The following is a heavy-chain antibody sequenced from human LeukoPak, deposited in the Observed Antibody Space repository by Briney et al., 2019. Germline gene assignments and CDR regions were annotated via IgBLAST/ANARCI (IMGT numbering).Heavy chain of an antibody. CDR3: ARVPQYYDSSMYYFDY. CDR2: IIPIFGTA. V-gene: IGHV1-69*06. D-gene: IGHD3-22*01. J-gene: IGHJ4*02. Sequence: SVKVSCKASGGTFSSYAMSWVRQAPGQGLEWMGGIIPIFGTANYAQKFQGRVTITADKSTSTAYMELSSLRSEDAAVYYCARVPQYYDSSMYYFDYWGQGTLVTVSS. CDR1: GGTFSSYA.